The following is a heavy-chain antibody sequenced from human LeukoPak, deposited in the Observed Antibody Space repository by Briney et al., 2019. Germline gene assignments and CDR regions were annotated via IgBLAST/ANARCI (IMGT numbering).Heavy chain of an antibody. CDR1: GGSISSYY. D-gene: IGHD3-3*01. J-gene: IGHJ5*02. V-gene: IGHV4-59*01. Sequence: SETLSLTCTVSGGSISSYYWSWIRQPPGKGLEWIGYIYYSGSTTYNPSLKSRVTISVDRSKHQFSLKLSSVTGADTAVYYCARAYYDFWSGYSNWFDPWGQGTLVTVSS. CDR3: ARAYYDFWSGYSNWFDP. CDR2: IYYSGST.